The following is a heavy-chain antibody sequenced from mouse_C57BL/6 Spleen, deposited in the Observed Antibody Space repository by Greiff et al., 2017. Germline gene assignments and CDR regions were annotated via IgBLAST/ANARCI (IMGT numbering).Heavy chain of an antibody. V-gene: IGHV1-82*01. CDR2: IYPGDGDT. Sequence: QVQLQQSGPELVKPGASVKISCKASGYAFSSSWMNWVKQRPGKGLEWIGRIYPGDGDTNYNGKFKGKATLTADKSSSTAYMQRSSLTSEDSAVYCCARGHYYGSGWYFDGWGTGTTVTVSS. CDR3: ARGHYYGSGWYFDG. CDR1: GYAFSSSW. D-gene: IGHD1-1*01. J-gene: IGHJ1*03.